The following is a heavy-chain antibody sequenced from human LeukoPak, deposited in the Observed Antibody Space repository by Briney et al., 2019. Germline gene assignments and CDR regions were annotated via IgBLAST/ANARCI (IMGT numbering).Heavy chain of an antibody. CDR2: ISYDGSNK. D-gene: IGHD6-13*01. V-gene: IGHV3-30*07. CDR3: ARGPSRRGLRSSADY. J-gene: IGHJ4*02. CDR1: GFTFSSYA. Sequence: GGSLRLSCAASGFTFSSYAMHWVRQAPGKGLEWVAVISYDGSNKYYADSVKGRFTISRDNSNNVMFLEMHSLRAEDTALYLCARGPSRRGLRSSADYWGPGTLVTVSS.